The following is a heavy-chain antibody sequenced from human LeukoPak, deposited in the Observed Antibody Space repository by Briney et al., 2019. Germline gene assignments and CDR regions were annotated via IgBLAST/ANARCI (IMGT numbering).Heavy chain of an antibody. CDR3: TRDYSYAMAV. CDR2: INSDGSST. V-gene: IGHV3-74*01. D-gene: IGHD2-21*01. Sequence: PGRSLRLSCAASGFTFSSYALHWVRQTPGKGLVWVSRINSDGSSTNYADSVKGRFTISRDNAKNMVNLQMNSLRAEDTAIYYCTRDYSYAMAVWGQGTTVTVSS. J-gene: IGHJ6*02. CDR1: GFTFSSYA.